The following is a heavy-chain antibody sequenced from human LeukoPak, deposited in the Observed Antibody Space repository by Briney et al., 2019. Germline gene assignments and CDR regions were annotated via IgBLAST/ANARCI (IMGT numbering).Heavy chain of an antibody. CDR3: ARLIMLRGVLPDYYHYYMDV. CDR1: GFTFDDYT. V-gene: IGHV3-43*01. CDR2: ISWDGGST. D-gene: IGHD3-10*01. J-gene: IGHJ6*03. Sequence: PGGSLRLSCAASGFTFDDYTMHWVRQAPGKGLEWVSLISWDGGSTYYADSVKGRFTISRDNAKNSMYLQMNSLRAEDTAVYYCARLIMLRGVLPDYYHYYMDVWGKGTTVTISS.